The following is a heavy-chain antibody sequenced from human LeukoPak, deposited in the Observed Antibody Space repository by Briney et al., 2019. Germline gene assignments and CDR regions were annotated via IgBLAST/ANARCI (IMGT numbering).Heavy chain of an antibody. V-gene: IGHV4-39*07. CDR2: IYYSGGT. CDR3: ARNVWSGYYTGSNWFDP. CDR1: GGSISSSNYY. J-gene: IGHJ5*02. D-gene: IGHD3-3*01. Sequence: SETLSLTSTVSGGSISSSNYYCGWIRQPPGKGLEWIGSIYYSGGTYYNPSLKSRVTISGDTSKNQFSLKLSSVTAADTAVYYCARNVWSGYYTGSNWFDPWGQGTLVTVSS.